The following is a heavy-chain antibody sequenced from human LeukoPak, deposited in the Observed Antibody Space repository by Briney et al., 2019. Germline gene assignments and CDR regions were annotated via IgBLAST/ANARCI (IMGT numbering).Heavy chain of an antibody. CDR2: INPDGDGM. CDR3: AAWTDRGYSY. Sequence: GGSLRLSCTASGFTFSRSWMNWMRQAPGKGLEWVANINPDGDGMRFVDSVKGRFTMSRDNAQSSLHLQTNSLRVEDTAFYYCAAWTDRGYSYWGQGVLVTVSS. V-gene: IGHV3-7*01. D-gene: IGHD5-12*01. J-gene: IGHJ4*02. CDR1: GFTFSRSW.